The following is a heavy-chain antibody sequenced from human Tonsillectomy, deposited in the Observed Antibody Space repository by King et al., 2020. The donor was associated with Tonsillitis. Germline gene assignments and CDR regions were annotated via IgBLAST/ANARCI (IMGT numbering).Heavy chain of an antibody. CDR3: AHGTVNYDWGGWGKYNWFAP. CDR1: GFSLSTSGVG. V-gene: IGHV2-5*01. CDR2: IYWNDDK. D-gene: IGHD3-16*01. Sequence: TLKESGPTLVKPTQTLTLTCTFSGFSLSTSGVGVGWIRQPPGKALEWLALIYWNDDKRYSPSLKSRPTITKDTSKNQVVLTMTNMDPVDTAKSYCAHGTVNYDWGGWGKYNWFAPWGQGTLVTVSS. J-gene: IGHJ5*02.